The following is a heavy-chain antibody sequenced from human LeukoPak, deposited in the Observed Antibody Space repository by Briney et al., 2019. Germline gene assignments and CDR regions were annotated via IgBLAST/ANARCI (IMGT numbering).Heavy chain of an antibody. CDR1: GFTFSSYA. Sequence: PGGSLRLSCAASGFTFSSYAMHWVRQAPGKGLEWVAVISYDGSNKYYADSVKGRFTISRDNSKNTLYLQMNSLRAEDTAVYYCARDGRWYYDILTGYYRSYFDYWGQGPLVTVSS. CDR2: ISYDGSNK. V-gene: IGHV3-30-3*01. D-gene: IGHD3-9*01. CDR3: ARDGRWYYDILTGYYRSYFDY. J-gene: IGHJ4*02.